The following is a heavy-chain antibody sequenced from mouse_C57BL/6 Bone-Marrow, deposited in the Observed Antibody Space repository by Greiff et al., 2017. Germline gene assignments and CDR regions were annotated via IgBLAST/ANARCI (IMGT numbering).Heavy chain of an antibody. Sequence: DVQLVESGGGLVQPGGSLILSCAASGFTFTDYYMSWVRQPPGKALEWLGFIRNKANGYTTEYSASVKGRFTISRDNSQSILYLQMNALRAEDSATYYCARYWGGSSPYYAMDYWGQGTSVTVSS. CDR1: GFTFTDYY. J-gene: IGHJ4*01. D-gene: IGHD1-1*01. V-gene: IGHV7-3*01. CDR2: IRNKANGYTT. CDR3: ARYWGGSSPYYAMDY.